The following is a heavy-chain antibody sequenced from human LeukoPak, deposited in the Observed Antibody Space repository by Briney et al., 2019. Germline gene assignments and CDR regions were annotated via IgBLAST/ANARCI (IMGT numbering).Heavy chain of an antibody. CDR1: GGSISSYY. CDR2: IYYSGST. Sequence: PSETLSLTCTVSGGSISSYYWSWIRQPPGKGLEWIGYIYYSGSTNYNPSLKSRVTISVDTSKNQFSLKLSSVTAADTAVYYCARFSATATSPFDYWGQGTLVTVSS. V-gene: IGHV4-59*01. J-gene: IGHJ4*02. CDR3: ARFSATATSPFDY. D-gene: IGHD4-17*01.